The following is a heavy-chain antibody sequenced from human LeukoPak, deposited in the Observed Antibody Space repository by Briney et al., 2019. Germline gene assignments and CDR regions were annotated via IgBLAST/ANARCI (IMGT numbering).Heavy chain of an antibody. CDR1: GGSISSRNW. D-gene: IGHD6-19*01. CDR2: IYHSGST. Sequence: SETLSLTCAVSGGSISSRNWWNWVRQPPGKGLEWIGEIYHSGSTNYNPSLRSRVTISVDKSKNQFSLKMSSVTAADTAVYYYARYPLSAVAYALDPWGQGTQVTVSS. J-gene: IGHJ5*02. V-gene: IGHV4-4*02. CDR3: ARYPLSAVAYALDP.